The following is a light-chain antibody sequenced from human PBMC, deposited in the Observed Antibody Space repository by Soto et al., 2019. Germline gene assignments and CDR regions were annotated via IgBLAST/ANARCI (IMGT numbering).Light chain of an antibody. CDR2: EVS. CDR3: SSYAGSNNLGV. Sequence: QSALTQPPSASGSRGQSVPISCTGTSSDVGGYNYVSWYQQHPGKGPKLMIYEVSKRPSGVPDRFSGSESGNTASLTVSGLQPEDEADYYCSSYAGSNNLGVFGGGTKLTVL. V-gene: IGLV2-8*01. CDR1: SSDVGGYNY. J-gene: IGLJ3*02.